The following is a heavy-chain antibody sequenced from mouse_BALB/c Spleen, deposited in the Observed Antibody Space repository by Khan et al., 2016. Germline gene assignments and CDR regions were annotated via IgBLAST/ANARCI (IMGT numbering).Heavy chain of an antibody. V-gene: IGHV1-7*01. Sequence: VQLQESGSELAKPGASVKMSCKASGYTFTTYWMHWVKQRPGQGLEWIGYTNPNTGYTEFNQIFKDKATLTADKSSNTAYMQLTSLTSEDSAVHFCERNIGYWGREATLTFSS. J-gene: IGHJ2*01. CDR2: TNPNTGYT. CDR1: GYTFTTYW. CDR3: ERNIGY.